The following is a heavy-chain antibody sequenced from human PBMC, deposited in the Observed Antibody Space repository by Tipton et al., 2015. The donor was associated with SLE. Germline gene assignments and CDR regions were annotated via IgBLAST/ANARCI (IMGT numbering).Heavy chain of an antibody. V-gene: IGHV3-33*01. Sequence: SLRLSCAASGFTFSRYAMHWVRQAPGKGLEWVGIIWYDGSDKFYAASVQGRFTISRDNAKNILYLQMNSLRGEDTAVYYCVRRAAAAFNNYYMDVWGKGTTVTVSS. CDR1: GFTFSRYA. J-gene: IGHJ6*03. CDR2: IWYDGSDK. D-gene: IGHD6-13*01. CDR3: VRRAAAAFNNYYMDV.